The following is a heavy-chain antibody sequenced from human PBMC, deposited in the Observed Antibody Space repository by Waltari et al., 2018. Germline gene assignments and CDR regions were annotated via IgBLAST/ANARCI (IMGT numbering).Heavy chain of an antibody. Sequence: QVQLQQWGAGLLKPSETLSLTCAVYGGSSSGYYWSWIRQPPGKGLEWIGEINHSGSTNYNPSLKSRVTISVDTSKNQFSLKLSSVTAADTAVYYCARGVIGYSYGFRGLDYWGQGTLVTVSS. D-gene: IGHD5-18*01. J-gene: IGHJ4*02. V-gene: IGHV4-34*01. CDR1: GGSSSGYY. CDR3: ARGVIGYSYGFRGLDY. CDR2: INHSGST.